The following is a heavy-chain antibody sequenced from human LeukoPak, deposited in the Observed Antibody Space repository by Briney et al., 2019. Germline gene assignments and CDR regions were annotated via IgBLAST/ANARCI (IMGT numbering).Heavy chain of an antibody. Sequence: QPGGSLRLSCAASGFTFSNYWMRWVRQAPGGGLVLVSHINTDGSSTTYADSVKGRFTISRDNAKNTLYLQMNSLRAEDTAVYYCARVKRREDTGYDPSDYWGQGTLVTVAS. CDR2: INTDGSST. CDR1: GFTFSNYW. V-gene: IGHV3-74*01. CDR3: ARVKRREDTGYDPSDY. D-gene: IGHD5-12*01. J-gene: IGHJ4*02.